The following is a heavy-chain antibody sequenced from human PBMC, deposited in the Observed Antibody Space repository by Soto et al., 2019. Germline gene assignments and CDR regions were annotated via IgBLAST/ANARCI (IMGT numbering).Heavy chain of an antibody. V-gene: IGHV1-69*04. Sequence: SVKVSCKASGYSFTSYGISWVRQAPGQGLEWMGRIIPILGIANYAQKFQGRVTITADKSTSTAYMELSSLRSEDTAVYYCASVGYCSSTSCPNDFDIWGQGTMVTVSS. D-gene: IGHD2-2*01. CDR2: IIPILGIA. CDR1: GYSFTSYG. CDR3: ASVGYCSSTSCPNDFDI. J-gene: IGHJ3*02.